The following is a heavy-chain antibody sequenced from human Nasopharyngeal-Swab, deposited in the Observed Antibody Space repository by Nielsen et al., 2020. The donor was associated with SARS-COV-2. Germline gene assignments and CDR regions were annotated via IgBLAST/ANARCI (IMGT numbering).Heavy chain of an antibody. Sequence: GESLKISCAASGFTFSSYAMHWVRQAPGKGLEWVAVISYDGSNKYYADSVKGRFTISRDNSKNTLYLQMNSLRAEDTAVYYCAGQLPGRQFDYWGQGILVTVSS. D-gene: IGHD2-2*01. CDR3: AGQLPGRQFDY. CDR1: GFTFSSYA. J-gene: IGHJ4*02. V-gene: IGHV3-30*04. CDR2: ISYDGSNK.